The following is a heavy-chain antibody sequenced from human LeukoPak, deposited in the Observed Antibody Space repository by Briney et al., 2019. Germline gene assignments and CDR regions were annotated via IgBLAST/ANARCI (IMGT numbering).Heavy chain of an antibody. Sequence: SETLSLTCTVSGGSISSSSYYWGWIRQPPGKGLEWIGSIYYSGSTYYNPSLKSRVTISVDTSKNQFSLKLSSVTAADTAVYYCARSSSYGDTSLDYWGQGTLVTVSS. CDR3: ARSSSYGDTSLDY. V-gene: IGHV4-39*07. D-gene: IGHD5-18*01. J-gene: IGHJ4*02. CDR1: GGSISSSSYY. CDR2: IYYSGST.